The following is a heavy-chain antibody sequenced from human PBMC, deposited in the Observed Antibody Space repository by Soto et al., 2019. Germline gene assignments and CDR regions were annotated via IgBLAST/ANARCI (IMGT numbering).Heavy chain of an antibody. CDR1: GFSLTTYEMG. V-gene: IGHV2-5*01. Sequence: QITLKESGPPLVKPTQTLTLNCTVSGFSLTTYEMGVAWIRQPPGKALEWLALLNWNDDNRYSPSLKTRLTLTKDTSKHQVILTMTDMEPVDTATYYCVHTSGWTHTTWGQGTLVTVS. CDR2: LNWNDDN. J-gene: IGHJ5*02. D-gene: IGHD1-1*01. CDR3: VHTSGWTHTT.